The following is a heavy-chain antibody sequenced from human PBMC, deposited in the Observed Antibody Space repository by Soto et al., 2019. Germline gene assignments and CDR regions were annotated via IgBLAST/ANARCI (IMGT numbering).Heavy chain of an antibody. J-gene: IGHJ6*02. D-gene: IGHD2-15*01. Sequence: QVQLVQSGAEVKKPGSSVKVSCKASGGTFSRYAISWVRQAPGQGLEWMGGIIPIFGTANYAQKFQGRVTITADESTSTAYMELSSLRSEDTAVYYCAREGIGYCSGGSCPGYYYYGMDVWGQGTTVTVSS. V-gene: IGHV1-69*12. CDR2: IIPIFGTA. CDR3: AREGIGYCSGGSCPGYYYYGMDV. CDR1: GGTFSRYA.